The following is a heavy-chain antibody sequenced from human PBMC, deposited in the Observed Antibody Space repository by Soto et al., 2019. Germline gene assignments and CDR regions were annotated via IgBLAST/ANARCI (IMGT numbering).Heavy chain of an antibody. CDR1: GGSISSGGYY. J-gene: IGHJ4*02. Sequence: SETLSLTCAVSGGSISSGGYYWSWIRQHPGKGLEWIGYIYYSGSTYYNPSLKSRVTISVDTSKNQFSLKLSSVTAADTAVYYCARETYYYDSSGYTMANWGQGTLVTVS. CDR3: ARETYYYDSSGYTMAN. V-gene: IGHV4-31*11. D-gene: IGHD3-22*01. CDR2: IYYSGST.